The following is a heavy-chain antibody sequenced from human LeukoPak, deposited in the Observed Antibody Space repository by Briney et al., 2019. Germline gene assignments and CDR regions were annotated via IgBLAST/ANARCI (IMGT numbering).Heavy chain of an antibody. Sequence: GGSLRLSCAASGFTFSDYYMSWIRQAPEKGLEWVSYISRSSSYTNYADSVKGRFTISRDNAKNSLYLQMNSLRAEDTALYYCARSITMIVGDFGYWGQGTLVTVSS. V-gene: IGHV3-11*03. D-gene: IGHD3-22*01. CDR2: ISRSSSYT. CDR1: GFTFSDYY. CDR3: ARSITMIVGDFGY. J-gene: IGHJ4*02.